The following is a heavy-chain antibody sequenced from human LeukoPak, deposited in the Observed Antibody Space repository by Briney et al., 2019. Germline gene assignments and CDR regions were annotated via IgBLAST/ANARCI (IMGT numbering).Heavy chain of an antibody. D-gene: IGHD4-17*01. CDR1: GGSFSGYY. Sequence: SETLSLTCAVYGGSFSGYYWSWIRQPPGKGLEWVGEINHSGSTNYNPSLKSRVTISVDTSKNQFSLKLSSVTAAATAVYYCARDKTTVTTLRRYDAFDIWGQGTMVTVSS. J-gene: IGHJ3*02. CDR3: ARDKTTVTTLRRYDAFDI. CDR2: INHSGST. V-gene: IGHV4-34*01.